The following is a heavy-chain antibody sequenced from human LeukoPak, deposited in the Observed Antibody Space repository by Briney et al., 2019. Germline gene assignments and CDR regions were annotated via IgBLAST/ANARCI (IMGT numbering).Heavy chain of an antibody. CDR3: ARSYCSGGSCYEPDAFDI. V-gene: IGHV3-23*01. D-gene: IGHD2-15*01. CDR1: GFTFSSYD. Sequence: GGSLRLSCAASGFTFSSYDMNWVRQAPGKGLEWVSAISDSGGRTYYADSVKGRFTISRDNSKNTLYLQMNSLRAEDTAVYYCARSYCSGGSCYEPDAFDIWGQGTMVTVSS. CDR2: ISDSGGRT. J-gene: IGHJ3*02.